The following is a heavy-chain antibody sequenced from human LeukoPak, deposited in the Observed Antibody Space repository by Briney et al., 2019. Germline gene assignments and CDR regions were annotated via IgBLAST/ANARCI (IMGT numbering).Heavy chain of an antibody. V-gene: IGHV3-72*01. CDR3: VRVDSAYYFDY. Sequence: GGSLRLSCAASGFTSSDHYMDWVRQAPGKGLEWVGRTRKKANGYTTEYAASVEGRFTISRDDSKNSLYLQMNSLKTEDTAVYYCVRVDSAYYFDYWGQGTLVTVSS. CDR2: TRKKANGYTT. J-gene: IGHJ4*02. D-gene: IGHD4-11*01. CDR1: GFTSSDHY.